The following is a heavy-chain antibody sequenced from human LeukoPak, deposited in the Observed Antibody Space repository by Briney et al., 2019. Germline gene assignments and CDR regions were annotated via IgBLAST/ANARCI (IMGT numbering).Heavy chain of an antibody. D-gene: IGHD2-2*01. CDR3: ARVGRYCTTTSCYGFDF. CDR1: GDSISSSNYY. J-gene: IGHJ4*02. Sequence: PSETLSLTCTVSGDSISSSNYYWGWIRQPPGKGLEWIGNIYYSGSTTYNPSLKSRVSISVDTSKNQFSLKLSSVTAADTAVYYCARVGRYCTTTSCYGFDFWGQGALVTVSS. V-gene: IGHV4-39*07. CDR2: IYYSGST.